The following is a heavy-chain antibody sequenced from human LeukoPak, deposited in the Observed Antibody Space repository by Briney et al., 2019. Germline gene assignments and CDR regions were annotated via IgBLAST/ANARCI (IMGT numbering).Heavy chain of an antibody. J-gene: IGHJ4*02. CDR3: ARHGAYSSSSAFSY. CDR2: ISDSGGST. Sequence: GGSLRLSCAASGFTFSSYAMSWVRQAPGKGLEWVSSISDSGGSTNYADSVKGRFTISRDNSKNTLYLQLNSLRAADTAVYYCARHGAYSSSSAFSYWGQGTLVTVSS. CDR1: GFTFSSYA. D-gene: IGHD6-6*01. V-gene: IGHV3-23*01.